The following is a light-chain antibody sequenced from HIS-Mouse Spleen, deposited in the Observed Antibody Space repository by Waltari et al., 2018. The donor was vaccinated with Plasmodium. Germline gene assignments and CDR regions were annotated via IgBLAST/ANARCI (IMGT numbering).Light chain of an antibody. CDR1: HIVSKN. V-gene: IGLV3-9*01. J-gene: IGLJ2*01. CDR3: QVWDSSTVV. CDR2: RDC. Sequence: SYDLTQPLSVSVALGPTASITRGGNHIVSKNVHWYQQKPGQATWLVIYRDCTGPSGIPERFSGSNSVNTATLTISRAQAGDEADYYCQVWDSSTVVFGGGTKLTVL.